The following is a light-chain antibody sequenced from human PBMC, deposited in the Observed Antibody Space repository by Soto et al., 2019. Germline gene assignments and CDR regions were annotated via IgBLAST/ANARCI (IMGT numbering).Light chain of an antibody. CDR3: QQYDDLPLT. V-gene: IGKV1-33*01. CDR2: DAS. J-gene: IGKJ4*01. Sequence: DIRVTQSPSSLSASVGDRVTIACQASQDIDTHLNWYQQKPGKPPKLLIYDASGLDTGVPPRFSGSGSGTHFTLTISRLEPEDIARYYRQQYDDLPLTFGGGTKVEIK. CDR1: QDIDTH.